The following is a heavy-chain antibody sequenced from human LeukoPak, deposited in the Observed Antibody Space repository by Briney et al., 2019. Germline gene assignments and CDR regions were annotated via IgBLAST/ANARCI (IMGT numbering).Heavy chain of an antibody. D-gene: IGHD6-19*01. CDR3: ARDLQGYSSGWYRGDY. J-gene: IGHJ4*02. V-gene: IGHV3-7*01. CDR1: GFTFSNYW. CDR2: IKQDGGEK. Sequence: GGSLRLSCAASGFTFSNYWMNWVRQAPGKGLEWVANIKQDGGEKSYVDSVKGRFTISRDNAKNSLHLQMNSLRAEDTAVYYCARDLQGYSSGWYRGDYWGQGTPVTVSS.